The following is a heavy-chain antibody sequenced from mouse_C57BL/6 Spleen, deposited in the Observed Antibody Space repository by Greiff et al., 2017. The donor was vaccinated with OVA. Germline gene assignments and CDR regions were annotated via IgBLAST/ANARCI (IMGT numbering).Heavy chain of an antibody. V-gene: IGHV1-82*01. D-gene: IGHD4-1*01. Sequence: VQLQESGPELVKPGASVKISCKASGYAFSSSWMNWVKQRPGKGLEWIGRIYPGDGDTNYNGKFKGKATLTADKSSSTAYMQLSSLTSEDSAVYFCAQKVLLGPFDYWGQGTTLTVSS. CDR1: GYAFSSSW. CDR2: IYPGDGDT. CDR3: AQKVLLGPFDY. J-gene: IGHJ2*01.